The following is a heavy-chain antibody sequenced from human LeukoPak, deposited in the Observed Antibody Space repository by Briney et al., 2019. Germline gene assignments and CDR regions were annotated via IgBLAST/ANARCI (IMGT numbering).Heavy chain of an antibody. Sequence: PGGSLRLSCAASGFTLGGYTMNWIRQAPGKGLEWVSSISSGSDYIYYADSAKGRFTISRDNAKNSLYLQMNSLRAEDTAVYYCARGFRASFDYWGQGTLVTVSS. CDR3: ARGFRASFDY. V-gene: IGHV3-21*06. CDR2: ISSGSDYI. CDR1: GFTLGGYT. J-gene: IGHJ4*02.